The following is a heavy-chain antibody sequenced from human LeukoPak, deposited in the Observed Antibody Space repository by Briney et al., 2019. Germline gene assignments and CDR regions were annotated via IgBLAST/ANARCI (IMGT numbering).Heavy chain of an antibody. CDR2: ITISGDRT. V-gene: IGHV3-23*01. Sequence: GGSLRLSCAAPGFTFTEYAMLSVRQAPGKGLEWVSAITISGDRTYYSDSVKGRFTISRDNSKNTLYLQMNSLRAEDTAVYFCAQELWSSRSGWYWGQGTLVTVSS. CDR1: GFTFTEYA. CDR3: AQELWSSRSGWY. D-gene: IGHD6-19*01. J-gene: IGHJ4*02.